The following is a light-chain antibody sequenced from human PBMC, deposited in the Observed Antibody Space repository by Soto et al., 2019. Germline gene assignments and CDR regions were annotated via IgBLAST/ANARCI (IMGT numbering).Light chain of an antibody. V-gene: IGKV3-11*01. Sequence: EIVLTQSPATLSLSPGERATLSCRASQSVGTYLAWYQQKPGHAPRLLLHDASNRATGIPAGFIGSGSGTDFTLIISSLEREDFAAYYCQLRCEWPPVIFGPGTKVDIK. J-gene: IGKJ3*01. CDR2: DAS. CDR3: QLRCEWPPVI. CDR1: QSVGTY.